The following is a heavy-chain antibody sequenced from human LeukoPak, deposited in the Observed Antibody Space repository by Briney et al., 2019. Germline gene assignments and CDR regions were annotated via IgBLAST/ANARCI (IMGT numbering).Heavy chain of an antibody. CDR1: GFTFNNYW. CDR3: ARDKASPFTYYGMDV. V-gene: IGHV3-7*01. CDR2: IKQDGSEK. D-gene: IGHD6-6*01. J-gene: IGHJ6*02. Sequence: GGSLRLSCAASGFTFNNYWMSWVRQVPGKGLECVANIKQDGSEKFYVDSVKGRFTISRDNANNSLSLLMNSLRAEDTAVYYCARDKASPFTYYGMDVWGQGTTVTVSS.